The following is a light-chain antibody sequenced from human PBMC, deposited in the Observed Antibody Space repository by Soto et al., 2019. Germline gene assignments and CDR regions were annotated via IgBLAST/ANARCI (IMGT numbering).Light chain of an antibody. Sequence: QSALTQPASVSGSPGQSITISCSGTSGDVGGYSYVSWYQQHPGKAPKLMIYDVSNRPSGVSNRFSGSKSGNTASLTISGLQAEDEADYYCSSYTSSSSVVFGGGTKVTVL. CDR3: SSYTSSSSVV. J-gene: IGLJ2*01. CDR1: SGDVGGYSY. CDR2: DVS. V-gene: IGLV2-14*01.